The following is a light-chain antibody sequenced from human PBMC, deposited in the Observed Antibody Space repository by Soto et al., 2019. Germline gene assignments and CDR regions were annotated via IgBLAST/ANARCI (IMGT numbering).Light chain of an antibody. Sequence: DIPMTQSPATLSASVGDRVTITCRASQSISNWLAWYRQKPGKAPELLIFDASNLISGVPSRFSGSGSGTEFTLTINSLQPDDFATYYCQQYNTSPLFGGGTKVEIK. V-gene: IGKV1-5*01. CDR1: QSISNW. J-gene: IGKJ4*01. CDR2: DAS. CDR3: QQYNTSPL.